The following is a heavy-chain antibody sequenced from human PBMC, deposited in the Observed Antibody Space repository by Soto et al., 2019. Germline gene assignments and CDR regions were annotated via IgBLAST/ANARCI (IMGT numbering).Heavy chain of an antibody. D-gene: IGHD5-18*01. J-gene: IGHJ6*02. CDR1: GYTFTSYY. CDR2: INPSGGST. CDR3: ARETAMVKGYYYYGIDV. V-gene: IGHV1-46*01. Sequence: ASVKVSCKASGYTFTSYYMHWVRQAPGQGLEWMGIINPSGGSTSYAQKFQGRVTMTRDTSTSTVYMELSSLRSEDTAVYYCARETAMVKGYYYYGIDVWGQGTTVTVSS.